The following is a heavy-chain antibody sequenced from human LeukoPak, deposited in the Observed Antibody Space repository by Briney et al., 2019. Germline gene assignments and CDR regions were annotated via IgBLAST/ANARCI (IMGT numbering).Heavy chain of an antibody. CDR2: IHTSGST. D-gene: IGHD1-1*01. CDR3: ARGEGANWNGGMDV. Sequence: SETLSLTCTVSGGSISNSYWSWIRQPAGKGLEWIGRIHTSGSTNYNPSLKSRVTMSVDTSKNQFSLKLSSVTAADTAVYYCARGEGANWNGGMDVWGQGTTVTVSS. J-gene: IGHJ6*02. V-gene: IGHV4-4*07. CDR1: GGSISNSY.